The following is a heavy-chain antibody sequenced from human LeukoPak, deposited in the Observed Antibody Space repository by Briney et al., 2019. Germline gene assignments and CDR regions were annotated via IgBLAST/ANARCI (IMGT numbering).Heavy chain of an antibody. J-gene: IGHJ4*02. CDR1: GFTFSSYA. D-gene: IGHD6-13*01. CDR3: ARARRAAAAKYYFDY. V-gene: IGHV3-21*01. CDR2: ISSSSSYI. Sequence: GGSLRLSCAASGFTFSSYAMSWVRQAPGKGLEWVSSISSSSSYIYYADSVKGRFTISRDNARNSLYLQMNSLRAEDTAVYYCARARRAAAAKYYFDYWGQGTLVTVSS.